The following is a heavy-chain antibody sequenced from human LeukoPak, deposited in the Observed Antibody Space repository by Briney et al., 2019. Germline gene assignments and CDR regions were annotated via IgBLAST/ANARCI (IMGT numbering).Heavy chain of an antibody. Sequence: ASVKVSCKASGYTFTGYYMHWVRQAPGQGLEWMGWINPNSGGTNYAQKFQGWVTMTRDTSISTAYMELGRLRSDDTAVYYCARVRVGLAAAGGFDPWGQGTLVTVSS. CDR2: INPNSGGT. CDR3: ARVRVGLAAAGGFDP. J-gene: IGHJ5*02. CDR1: GYTFTGYY. V-gene: IGHV1-2*04. D-gene: IGHD6-13*01.